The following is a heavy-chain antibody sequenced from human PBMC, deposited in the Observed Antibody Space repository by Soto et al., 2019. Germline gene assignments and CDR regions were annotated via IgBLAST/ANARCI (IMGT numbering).Heavy chain of an antibody. J-gene: IGHJ4*02. CDR1: GFTIGDYA. D-gene: IGHD6-6*01. CDR3: FRGGASVAFDY. CDR2: IRGKAYGGTT. Sequence: GGSLRLSCTVSGFTIGDYAMSWFRQAPGKGLEWISLIRGKAYGGTTEYAASVKGRFTISRDDSESSVHLQMNSLKTEDTALYFCFRGGASVAFDYWGRGILVTVSS. V-gene: IGHV3-49*03.